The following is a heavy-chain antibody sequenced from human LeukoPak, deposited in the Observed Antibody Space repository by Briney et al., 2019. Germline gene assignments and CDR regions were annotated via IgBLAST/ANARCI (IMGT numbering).Heavy chain of an antibody. CDR3: ARAVNYYDSSGYYWTNWFDP. Sequence: GGSLRLSCAPAGFTFSIYWMRWVRQAPGKGLEWVANIKQDGSEKYYVDSVKGRFTISRDNAKNSLYLQMNSLRAEDTAVYYCARAVNYYDSSGYYWTNWFDPWGQGTLVTVSS. D-gene: IGHD3-22*01. V-gene: IGHV3-7*01. J-gene: IGHJ5*02. CDR1: GFTFSIYW. CDR2: IKQDGSEK.